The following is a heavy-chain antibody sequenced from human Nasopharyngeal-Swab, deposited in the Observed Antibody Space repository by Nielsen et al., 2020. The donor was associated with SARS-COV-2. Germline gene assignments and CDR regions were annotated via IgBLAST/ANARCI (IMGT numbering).Heavy chain of an antibody. V-gene: IGHV3-21*01. CDR1: GFTFSTYR. J-gene: IGHJ4*02. Sequence: GGSLRLSCAASGFTFSTYRMNWVRQAPGRGLAWVSSISSSSDDVYDADSVRGRFTISRDNAKNSLYLQMNSLRADDTAVYYCARGRGVVLDHWGQGTLVTVSS. D-gene: IGHD3-10*01. CDR2: ISSSSDDV. CDR3: ARGRGVVLDH.